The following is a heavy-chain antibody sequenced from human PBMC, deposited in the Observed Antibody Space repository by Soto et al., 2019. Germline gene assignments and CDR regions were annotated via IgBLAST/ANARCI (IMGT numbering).Heavy chain of an antibody. J-gene: IGHJ4*02. CDR3: AGSRITATRSDY. V-gene: IGHV4-59*08. CDR2: IYDRGNT. CDR1: GGSISSYY. Sequence: SETLSLTCSVSGGSISSYYWTWIRQPPGKGLEWIGYIYDRGNTNYNPSLQSRVTISVDTSKNQFSLHLSSVTDADTAVYSCAGSRITATRSDYWGQGTLVTVSS. D-gene: IGHD1-20*01.